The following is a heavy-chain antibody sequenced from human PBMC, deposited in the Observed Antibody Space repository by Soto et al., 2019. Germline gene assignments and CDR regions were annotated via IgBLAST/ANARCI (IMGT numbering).Heavy chain of an antibody. CDR2: TYYRSKWYN. J-gene: IGHJ6*02. CDR1: GDSVSSNSAA. V-gene: IGHV6-1*01. Sequence: PSQTLSLTCAISGDSVSSNSAAWHWIRQSPSRGLEWLGRTYYRSKWYNDYALSVKSRITINPDTSKNQFSLQLTSVTPENTVMYYCTRQKNTNYYSGMDVWGQGTTVTVSS. D-gene: IGHD1-1*01. CDR3: TRQKNTNYYSGMDV.